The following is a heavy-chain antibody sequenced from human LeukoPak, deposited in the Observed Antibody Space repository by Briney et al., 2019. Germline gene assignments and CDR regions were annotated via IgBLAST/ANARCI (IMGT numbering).Heavy chain of an antibody. Sequence: PGGSLRLSCAASGFTFRSYGVQWVRQAPGKGLEWVAVIPYDGSNKHSADSVKGRFTISRDNSKNMLYLQMNSLRAEDTAVYYCAGNFDYWGQGTLVTVSS. CDR2: IPYDGSNK. CDR3: AGNFDY. J-gene: IGHJ4*02. V-gene: IGHV3-30-3*01. CDR1: GFTFRSYG.